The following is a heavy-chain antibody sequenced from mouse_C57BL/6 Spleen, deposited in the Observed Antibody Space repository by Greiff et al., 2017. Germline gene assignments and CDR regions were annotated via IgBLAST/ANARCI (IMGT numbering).Heavy chain of an antibody. D-gene: IGHD4-1*01. Sequence: QVQLKESGPELVKPGASVKISCKASGYAFSSSWMNWVKQRPGKGLEWIGRIYPGDGDTNYNGKFKGKATLTADKSSSTAYMQLSSLTSEDSAVYCCARSQTGTWVFDYWGPGTTLTVSS. CDR2: IYPGDGDT. CDR3: ARSQTGTWVFDY. V-gene: IGHV1-82*01. J-gene: IGHJ2*01. CDR1: GYAFSSSW.